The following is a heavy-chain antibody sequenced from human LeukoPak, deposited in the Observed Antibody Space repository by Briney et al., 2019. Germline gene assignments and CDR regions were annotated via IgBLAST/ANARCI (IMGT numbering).Heavy chain of an antibody. CDR1: GGSISSSSYY. Sequence: SETLSLTCTVSGGSISSSSYYWGWIRQPPGKGLEWIGSIYYSGSTYYNPSLKSRVTISVDTSKNQFSLKLSSVTAADTAVYYCARDSLQYYYDSSGYYKLSWFDPWGQGTLVTVSS. CDR2: IYYSGST. D-gene: IGHD3-22*01. J-gene: IGHJ5*02. CDR3: ARDSLQYYYDSSGYYKLSWFDP. V-gene: IGHV4-39*02.